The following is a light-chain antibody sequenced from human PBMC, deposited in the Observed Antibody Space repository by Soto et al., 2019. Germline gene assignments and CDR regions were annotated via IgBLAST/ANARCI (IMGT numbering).Light chain of an antibody. J-gene: IGKJ1*01. CDR1: QFIRTY. V-gene: IGKV1-39*01. CDR3: QQSHSTPRT. CDR2: GAS. Sequence: DIQMTQSPSSLSASVGDRVTITCRASQFIRTYLNWYQQKPGKAPKLLIYGASNLHTGVPSRFTGSGSGSDVTLTISPLQPEDVATYYCQQSHSTPRTFGQGTRVEIK.